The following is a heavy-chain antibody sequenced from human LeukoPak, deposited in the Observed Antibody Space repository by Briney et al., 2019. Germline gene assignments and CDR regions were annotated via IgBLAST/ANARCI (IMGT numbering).Heavy chain of an antibody. V-gene: IGHV4-4*02. Sequence: SGTLSLTCAVSGGSVSRSNWWSWVRQPPGKGLEWIGEIYHSGSTNYNPSLKSQVTISVDKSKNQFSLKLSSVTAADTAVYYCARVPARRVVTTPTYFDYWGQGTLVTVSS. CDR2: IYHSGST. J-gene: IGHJ4*02. CDR3: ARVPARRVVTTPTYFDY. CDR1: GGSVSRSNW. D-gene: IGHD2-21*02.